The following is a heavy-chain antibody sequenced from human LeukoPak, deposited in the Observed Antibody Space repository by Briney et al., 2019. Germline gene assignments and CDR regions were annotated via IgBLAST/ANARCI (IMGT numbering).Heavy chain of an antibody. Sequence: GGSLRLSCAASGFTFSSYWMHWVRQAPGKGLEWVSSISSGSDYIYYADSVKGRFTISRDNAKNSLYLQINSLRAEDTAVYYCVRDSSWFDYWGQGTLVTVSS. D-gene: IGHD6-13*01. CDR3: VRDSSWFDY. V-gene: IGHV3-21*01. J-gene: IGHJ4*02. CDR2: ISSGSDYI. CDR1: GFTFSSYW.